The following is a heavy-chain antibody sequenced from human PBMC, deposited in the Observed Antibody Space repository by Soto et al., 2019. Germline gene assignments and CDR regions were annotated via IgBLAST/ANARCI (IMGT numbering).Heavy chain of an antibody. V-gene: IGHV4-59*01. D-gene: IGHD3-22*01. J-gene: IGHJ4*02. Sequence: TLSLTCTVSGDSIRTFYWGWMRQSPGKELEWIGYVYYTGSINYNPSIKSRVTISLHRSKNQFSLKLNSANAAETAVYYCARGRTVRNYADDSSDYFYFFDYWGQGTQDTVSS. CDR1: GDSIRTFY. CDR2: VYYTGSI. CDR3: ARGRTVRNYADDSSDYFYFFDY.